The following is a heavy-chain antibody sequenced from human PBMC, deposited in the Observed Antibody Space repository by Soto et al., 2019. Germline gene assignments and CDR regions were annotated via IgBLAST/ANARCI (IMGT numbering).Heavy chain of an antibody. D-gene: IGHD1-26*01. CDR1: GFTFSTYA. V-gene: IGHV3-23*01. J-gene: IGHJ6*02. Sequence: DVQLLESGGGLVQPGGSLRLSCADSGFTFSTYAINWVRQAPGKGLEWVSAISAGGYNTDYADSVKGRFTISRDNSKNTLYLHMNSLSAEDTAVYYCAKDHTVYSGYDYYYGMDVWGQGTTVTVSS. CDR3: AKDHTVYSGYDYYYGMDV. CDR2: ISAGGYNT.